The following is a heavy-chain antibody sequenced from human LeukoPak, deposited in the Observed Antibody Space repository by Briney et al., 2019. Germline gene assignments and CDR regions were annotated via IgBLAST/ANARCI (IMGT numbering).Heavy chain of an antibody. CDR2: IYYSGSA. CDR3: ARDSVGGTGHDAFDI. J-gene: IGHJ3*02. Sequence: SETLSLTCTVSGGSISSHYWSCIRQPPGKGLEWIGSIYYSGSAYYSSSLKSRVTILVDTSKNQFSLNLSSVTAADTAVYYCARDSVGGTGHDAFDIWGQGTMATVSS. V-gene: IGHV4-59*11. D-gene: IGHD1-26*01. CDR1: GGSISSHY.